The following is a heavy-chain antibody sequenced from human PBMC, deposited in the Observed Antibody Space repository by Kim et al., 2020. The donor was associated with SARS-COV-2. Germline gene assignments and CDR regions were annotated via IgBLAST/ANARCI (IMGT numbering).Heavy chain of an antibody. D-gene: IGHD2-21*02. CDR1: GFTFSSYW. J-gene: IGHJ4*02. V-gene: IGHV3-74*01. Sequence: GGSLRLSCAASGFTFSSYWMHWVRQAPGKGLVWVSRINSDGSSTSYADSVKGRFTISRDNAKNTLYLQMNSLRAEDTAVYYCARGFSGYCGGDCPIDYWGQGTLVTVSS. CDR3: ARGFSGYCGGDCPIDY. CDR2: INSDGSST.